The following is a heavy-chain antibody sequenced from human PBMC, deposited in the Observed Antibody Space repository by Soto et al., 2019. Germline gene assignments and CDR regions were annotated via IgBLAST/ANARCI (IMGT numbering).Heavy chain of an antibody. D-gene: IGHD2-15*01. Sequence: SETLSLTCAVSGGSIDSAGSYWSWIRQIPGRGLEWIGHIYHGGTTDYNPSLKSRITMSVDTSKNQFSLELNSVTAADTAVYYCARYCSGGTCYDRIDYWGQGXLVTVYS. CDR2: IYHGGTT. CDR1: GGSIDSAGSY. V-gene: IGHV4-31*11. CDR3: ARYCSGGTCYDRIDY. J-gene: IGHJ4*02.